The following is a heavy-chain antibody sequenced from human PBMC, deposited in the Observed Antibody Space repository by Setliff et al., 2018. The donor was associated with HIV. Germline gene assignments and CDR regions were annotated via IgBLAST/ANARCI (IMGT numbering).Heavy chain of an antibody. V-gene: IGHV3-74*01. Sequence: LRLSCAASGFTFSSYWRHWVRQAPGKGRVWVFGMNTDGSSTRYADSVKGRFTISRDKAKNSMDLQMNSLGAEDTAIYYCARKLRPGHGVDVWGEGTTVTVSS. CDR2: MNTDGSST. D-gene: IGHD3-10*01. J-gene: IGHJ6*04. CDR1: GFTFSSYW. CDR3: ARKLRPGHGVDV.